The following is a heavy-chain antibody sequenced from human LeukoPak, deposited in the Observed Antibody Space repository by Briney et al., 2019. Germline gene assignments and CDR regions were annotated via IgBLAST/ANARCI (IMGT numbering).Heavy chain of an antibody. CDR1: GGSISSGGYS. J-gene: IGHJ3*02. V-gene: IGHV4-30-2*01. CDR3: ARASSALEWIDAFDI. D-gene: IGHD3-3*01. CDR2: IYHSGST. Sequence: SETLSLTCAVSGGSISSGGYSWSWIRQPPGKGLEWIGYIYHSGSTYYNPSLKSRVTISVDRSKNQFSLKLSSVTAADTAVYYCARASSALEWIDAFDIWGQGTMATVSS.